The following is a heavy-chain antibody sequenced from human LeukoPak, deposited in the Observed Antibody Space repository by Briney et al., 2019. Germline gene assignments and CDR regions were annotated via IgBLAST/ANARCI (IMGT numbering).Heavy chain of an antibody. D-gene: IGHD6-19*01. V-gene: IGHV3-20*01. J-gene: IGHJ4*02. Sequence: AGGSLRLSCAASGFTFDDYGMSWVRQAPGKGLEWVSGINWNGGSTGYADSVKGRFTISRDNAKNSLYLQMNSLRAEDTALYHCAGVAVAGMLTFFDYWGQGTLVTVSS. CDR2: INWNGGST. CDR3: AGVAVAGMLTFFDY. CDR1: GFTFDDYG.